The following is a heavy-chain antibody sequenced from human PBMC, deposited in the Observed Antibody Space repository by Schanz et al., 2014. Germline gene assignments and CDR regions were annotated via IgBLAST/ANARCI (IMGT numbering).Heavy chain of an antibody. Sequence: VHLVESGGGLVKRGGSLRLSCAAYGFTLSSYAMHWVRQAPGKGLEWVAVISYDGSNKYYADSVKGRFTISRDNSKNTLYLQMSSLRAEDTAIYYCAKLSSSGRLAGYFDYWGQGALVTVSS. V-gene: IGHV3-30-3*01. D-gene: IGHD6-19*01. CDR3: AKLSSSGRLAGYFDY. CDR2: ISYDGSNK. J-gene: IGHJ4*02. CDR1: GFTLSSYA.